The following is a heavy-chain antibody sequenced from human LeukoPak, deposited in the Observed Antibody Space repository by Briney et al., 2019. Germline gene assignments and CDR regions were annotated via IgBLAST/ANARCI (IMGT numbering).Heavy chain of an antibody. CDR1: GFTFSTYG. CDR2: ISYDGSYK. CDR3: AKGLFYCSRGSCSGGYFDF. J-gene: IGHJ4*02. Sequence: GGSLRLSCAASGFTFSTYGMHWVRQAPGTGLEWVAIISYDGSYKYHADSVKGRFSISRDNSKNTLYLQMNSLRVEDTAVYYCAKGLFYCSRGSCSGGYFDFWGQGTLVTVSS. V-gene: IGHV3-30*18. D-gene: IGHD2-15*01.